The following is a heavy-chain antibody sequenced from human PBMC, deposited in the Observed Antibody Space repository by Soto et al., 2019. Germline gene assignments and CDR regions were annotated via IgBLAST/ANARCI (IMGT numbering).Heavy chain of an antibody. D-gene: IGHD3-10*01. V-gene: IGHV3-74*01. J-gene: IGHJ4*02. CDR3: AQRGVDTFGLSY. Sequence: EVQLVESGGGLVKPGGSLRLSCAVSGFTFSSFWMPWVRQAPGEGLVWVSRINTDGSSTSYADSVKGRFTISRDNAKNTLYLQMNSLRVEDTAMYYCAQRGVDTFGLSYWGQETLVTVSS. CDR2: INTDGSST. CDR1: GFTFSSFW.